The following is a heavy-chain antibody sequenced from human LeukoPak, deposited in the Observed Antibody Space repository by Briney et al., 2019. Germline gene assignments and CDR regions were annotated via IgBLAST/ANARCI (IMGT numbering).Heavy chain of an antibody. D-gene: IGHD1-26*01. CDR3: ARVSGSGDDY. Sequence: PGGSLRLSCAASGFTFSSYSMNWVRQAPGKGLEWVSSISSSSSYIYYADSVKGRFTISRDNAKNSLYLQMNSLRAEDAAVYYCARVSGSGDDYWGQGTLDTVSS. J-gene: IGHJ4*02. V-gene: IGHV3-21*01. CDR1: GFTFSSYS. CDR2: ISSSSSYI.